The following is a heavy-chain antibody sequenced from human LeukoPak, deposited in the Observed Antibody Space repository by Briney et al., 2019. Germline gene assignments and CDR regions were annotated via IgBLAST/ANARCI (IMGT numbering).Heavy chain of an antibody. CDR3: ARDLLPTYGGNSSPQEPQTI. Sequence: SETLSLTCTVSGGSISSGGYYWSWIRQHPGKGLEWIGYIYYSGSTYYNPSLKSRVTISEDTSKNQFSLKLSSVTAADTAVYYCARDLLPTYGGNSSPQEPQTIWGQGTLVTVSS. CDR1: GGSISSGGYY. CDR2: IYYSGST. V-gene: IGHV4-31*03. D-gene: IGHD4-23*01. J-gene: IGHJ4*02.